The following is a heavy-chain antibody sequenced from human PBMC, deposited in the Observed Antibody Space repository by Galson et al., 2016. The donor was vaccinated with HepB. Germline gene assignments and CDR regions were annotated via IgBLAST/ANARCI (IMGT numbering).Heavy chain of an antibody. D-gene: IGHD1-1*01. CDR1: GLLFHNFA. J-gene: IGHJ4*02. CDR3: AKGGKSDS. Sequence: SLRLSCAVSGLLFHNFAMSWVRQPPGKGLEWVSGISAAGDATYYADSVKGRFTVSRDNSQKTFCLQIDSLRDVDTATYYCAKGGKSDSWGRGTQVPVSS. V-gene: IGHV3-23*01. CDR2: ISAAGDAT.